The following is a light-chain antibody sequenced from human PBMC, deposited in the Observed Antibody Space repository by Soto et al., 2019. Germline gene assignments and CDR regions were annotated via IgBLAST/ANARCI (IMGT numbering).Light chain of an antibody. J-gene: IGLJ2*01. CDR2: GNN. Sequence: QSVLTQPPSVSGAPGQRVTISCTGSSSNIGAGHDVHWYQQLPGTAPKLLIYGNNNRPSGVPDRFSGSKSGTSVSLAITGLQAEDEADYYCQSMGVFGGGTQLTVL. CDR3: QSMGV. V-gene: IGLV1-40*01. CDR1: SSNIGAGHD.